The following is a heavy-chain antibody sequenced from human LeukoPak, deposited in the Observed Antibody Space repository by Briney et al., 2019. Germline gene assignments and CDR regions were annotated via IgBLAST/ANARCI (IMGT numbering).Heavy chain of an antibody. Sequence: GGSLRLSCAASGFTFSSYSMNWVRQAPGKGLEWVSYISSSSSTIYYADSVKGRFTISRDNAKNSLYLQMNSLRAEDTAVYYCASLFRGGSCYKPHCYMDVWGKGTTVTVSS. D-gene: IGHD2-15*01. V-gene: IGHV3-48*04. CDR1: GFTFSSYS. J-gene: IGHJ6*03. CDR2: ISSSSSTI. CDR3: ASLFRGGSCYKPHCYMDV.